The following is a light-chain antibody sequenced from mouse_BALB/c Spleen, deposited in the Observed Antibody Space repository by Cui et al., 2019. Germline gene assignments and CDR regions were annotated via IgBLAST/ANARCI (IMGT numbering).Light chain of an antibody. CDR3: QQSNRWPLT. V-gene: IGKV5-48*01. CDR2: YAS. J-gene: IGKJ5*01. Sequence: DILLTQSPVILSVSPGERVSFSCRPSQSIGTSIHWYQQRTNGSPRLLIKYASESISGIPSRFSGSGSGTDFTLSINSVESEDIADYYCQQSNRWPLTFGAGTKLELK. CDR1: QSIGTS.